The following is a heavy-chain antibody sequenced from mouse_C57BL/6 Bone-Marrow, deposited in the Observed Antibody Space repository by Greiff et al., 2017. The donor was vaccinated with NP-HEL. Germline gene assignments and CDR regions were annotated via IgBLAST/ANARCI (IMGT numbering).Heavy chain of an antibody. V-gene: IGHV1-81*01. J-gene: IGHJ4*01. Sequence: QVQLQQSGAELARPGASVKLSCKASGYTFTSYGISWVKQRTGQGLEWIGEIYPRSGNTYYNEKFKGKATLTADKSSSTAYMELRSLTSEDSAVYFCATPDSSGYEGDYWGQGTSVTVSS. D-gene: IGHD3-2*02. CDR1: GYTFTSYG. CDR3: ATPDSSGYEGDY. CDR2: IYPRSGNT.